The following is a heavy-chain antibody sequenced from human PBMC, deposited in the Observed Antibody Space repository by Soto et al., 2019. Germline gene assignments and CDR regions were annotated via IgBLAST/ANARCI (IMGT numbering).Heavy chain of an antibody. Sequence: SETMSLTCPAAGGSISSYYLTWIRQPPGKGLEWIGYIHYSGSTNYNPSLKSRVTISVDMSKNHFSLKLSSVSAADTAVYYCARDSTYRGAFDIWGQGTMVTVSS. D-gene: IGHD3-16*02. CDR1: GGSISSYY. V-gene: IGHV4-59*01. J-gene: IGHJ3*02. CDR2: IHYSGST. CDR3: ARDSTYRGAFDI.